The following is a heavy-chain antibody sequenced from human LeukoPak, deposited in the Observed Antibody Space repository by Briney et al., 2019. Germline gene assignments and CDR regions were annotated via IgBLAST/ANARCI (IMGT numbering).Heavy chain of an antibody. CDR3: ARASGDSSGLCGY. CDR2: IWYDGSNK. J-gene: IGHJ4*02. CDR1: GFTFSSYG. Sequence: GRSLRLSCAASGFTFSSYGMHWDRQAPGKGLEWVAVIWYDGSNKYYADSVKGRFTISRDNSKNTLYLQMNSLRAEDTAVYYCARASGDSSGLCGYWGQGTLVIVSS. V-gene: IGHV3-33*01. D-gene: IGHD3-22*01.